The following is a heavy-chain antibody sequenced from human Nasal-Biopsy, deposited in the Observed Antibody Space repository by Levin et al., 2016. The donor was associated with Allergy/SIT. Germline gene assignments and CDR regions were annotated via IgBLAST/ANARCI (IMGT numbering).Heavy chain of an antibody. V-gene: IGHV5-51*01. Sequence: GESLKISCMGSGYSFTNYWIAWVRQMPGKGLEWMGIIYPGDSDTRYSPSFQGPVAISVDKSTSIAYLQWSSLKASDTAMYYCARLGYCSGGSCSAYDVWGQGTMVSVSS. CDR2: IYPGDSDT. J-gene: IGHJ3*01. D-gene: IGHD2-15*01. CDR3: ARLGYCSGGSCSAYDV. CDR1: GYSFTNYW.